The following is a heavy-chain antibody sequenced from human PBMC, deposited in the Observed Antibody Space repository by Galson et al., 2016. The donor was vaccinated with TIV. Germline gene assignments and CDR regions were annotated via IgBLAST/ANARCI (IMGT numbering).Heavy chain of an antibody. D-gene: IGHD4-17*01. Sequence: SVKVSCKASRYTFIDYYIHWVRQAPGQGLEWMGWLNPKSGGTIYAQKFQGKVTMTRDTSISAAFMEVSRLTSDDTAVYFCTRDVTVLPGTTDYYYYYVDVWGKGTMVTVSS. CDR2: LNPKSGGT. CDR1: RYTFIDYY. J-gene: IGHJ6*03. V-gene: IGHV1-2*02. CDR3: TRDVTVLPGTTDYYYYYVDV.